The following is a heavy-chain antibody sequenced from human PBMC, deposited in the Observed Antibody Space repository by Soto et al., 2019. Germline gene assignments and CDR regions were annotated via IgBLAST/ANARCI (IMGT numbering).Heavy chain of an antibody. D-gene: IGHD6-13*01. CDR3: ARARATIAAAAIFDC. V-gene: IGHV4-4*02. J-gene: IGHJ4*02. Sequence: QVQLQESGPGLVKPSGTLSLTCAVSGGSISTSNWCRWVRQPPGKGLRWIGEVYRTVSTNYTPSLEGRVMVSVDKSKNQFALKVTSVTAADTAVYYCARARATIAAAAIFDCWGQGTLVTVSS. CDR1: GGSISTSNW. CDR2: VYRTVST.